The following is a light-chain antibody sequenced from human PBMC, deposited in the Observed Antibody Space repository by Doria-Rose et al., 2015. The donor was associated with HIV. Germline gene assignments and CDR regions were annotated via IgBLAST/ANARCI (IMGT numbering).Light chain of an antibody. CDR2: DAS. CDR3: QQRSNWPPIFT. Sequence: LSPGERATLSCRASQSVSSNLAWYQQKPGQAPRPLIYDASNRATGIPARFNGSGSGTDFTLTISSLEPEDFAVYFCQQRSNWPPIFTFGPGTKVDI. V-gene: IGKV3-11*01. CDR1: QSVSSN. J-gene: IGKJ3*01.